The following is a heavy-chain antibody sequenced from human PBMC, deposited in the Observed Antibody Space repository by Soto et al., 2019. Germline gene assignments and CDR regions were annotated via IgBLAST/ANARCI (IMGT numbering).Heavy chain of an antibody. CDR3: ARAQTDVLLWFGEKDYYYGMDV. Sequence: SVKVSCKASGGTFRNYPINWVRQAPGQGLEWMGSIFPLTDIPDYAQNFQARLTISADKSTSTAYMELSSLTSDDTAVYYCARAQTDVLLWFGEKDYYYGMDVWGQGTTVTVSS. J-gene: IGHJ6*02. CDR2: IFPLTDIP. V-gene: IGHV1-69*04. D-gene: IGHD3-10*01. CDR1: GGTFRNYP.